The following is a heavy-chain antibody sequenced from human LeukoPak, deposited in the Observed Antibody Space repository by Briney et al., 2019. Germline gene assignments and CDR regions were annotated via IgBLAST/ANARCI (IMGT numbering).Heavy chain of an antibody. CDR2: ISGTSNYI. V-gene: IGHV3-21*01. D-gene: IGHD3-10*01. CDR1: GFTFNIYS. J-gene: IGHJ4*02. CDR3: ARVDVGNDYGSGNYQN. Sequence: PGGSLRLSCAASGFTFNIYSMNWVRQAPGKGLEWVSSISGTSNYIYYADSVKGRFTISRDNAKNSLYLHMNSLRAEDTAVYYCARVDVGNDYGSGNYQNWGQGTLVTVSS.